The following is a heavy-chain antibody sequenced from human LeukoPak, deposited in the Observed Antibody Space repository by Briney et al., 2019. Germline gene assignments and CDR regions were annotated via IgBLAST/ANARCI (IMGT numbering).Heavy chain of an antibody. Sequence: ASVKVSCKASGYTFTSYGISGVRQAPGQGLEWMGWISAYNGNTNYAQKLQGRVTMTTDTSTSTAYMELRSLRSDDTAVYYCARGTIFGVVTPGAPDFDYWGQGTLVTVSS. CDR1: GYTFTSYG. V-gene: IGHV1-18*01. CDR3: ARGTIFGVVTPGAPDFDY. D-gene: IGHD3-3*01. J-gene: IGHJ4*02. CDR2: ISAYNGNT.